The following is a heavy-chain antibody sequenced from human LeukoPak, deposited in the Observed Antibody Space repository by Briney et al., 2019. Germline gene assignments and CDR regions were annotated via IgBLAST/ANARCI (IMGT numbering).Heavy chain of an antibody. V-gene: IGHV4-59*01. CDR1: GGSISSYY. J-gene: IGHJ2*01. CDR3: ARVGITIFGVVTPHWYFDL. D-gene: IGHD3-3*01. CDR2: IYYSGST. Sequence: PSETLSLTCTVSGGSISSYYWSWIRQPPGKGLEWIGYIYYSGSTNYNPFLKSRVTISVDTSKNQFSLKLSSVTAADTAVYYCARVGITIFGVVTPHWYFDLWGRGTLVTVSS.